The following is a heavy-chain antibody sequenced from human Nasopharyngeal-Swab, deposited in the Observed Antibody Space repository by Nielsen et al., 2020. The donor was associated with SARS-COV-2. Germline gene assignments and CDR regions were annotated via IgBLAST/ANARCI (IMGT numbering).Heavy chain of an antibody. Sequence: SVKVSCKASCGTFSSYAISWVRQAPGQGLEWMGGIIPIFGTANYAQKFQGRVTITADKSTSTAYMELSSLRSEDTAVYYCARGDTIFGKGSYDAFDIWGQGTMVTVSS. D-gene: IGHD3-3*01. CDR2: IIPIFGTA. J-gene: IGHJ3*02. CDR3: ARGDTIFGKGSYDAFDI. CDR1: CGTFSSYA. V-gene: IGHV1-69*06.